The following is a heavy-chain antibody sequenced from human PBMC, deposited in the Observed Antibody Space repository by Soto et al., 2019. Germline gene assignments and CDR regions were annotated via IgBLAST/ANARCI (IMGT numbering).Heavy chain of an antibody. Sequence: EVQLLESGGGLVQPGGSLRLSCAASGFTFSSYAMSWVRQAPGKGLEWVSAISGSGGSTYYADSVKGRFTISRDNSKNTLYLQMNSLRAEDTAVYYCAKGRWGDTAITNHYYFDYWGQGTLVTVSS. CDR2: ISGSGGST. CDR1: GFTFSSYA. D-gene: IGHD5-18*01. CDR3: AKGRWGDTAITNHYYFDY. V-gene: IGHV3-23*01. J-gene: IGHJ4*02.